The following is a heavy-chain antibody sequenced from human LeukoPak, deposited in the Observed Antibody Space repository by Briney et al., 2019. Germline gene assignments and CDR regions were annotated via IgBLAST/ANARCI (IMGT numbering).Heavy chain of an antibody. V-gene: IGHV4-39*07. D-gene: IGHD5-24*01. CDR3: ARDGPIK. J-gene: IGHJ4*02. Sequence: SETLSLTCTVSGGSISSLIYYWGWIRQPPGKGLEWIGSIHYSGSTYYSPSLKSRVTISVDTSRNQFSLNLTSVTAADTAVYYCARDGPIKWGQGTLVTVSS. CDR2: IHYSGST. CDR1: GGSISSLIYY.